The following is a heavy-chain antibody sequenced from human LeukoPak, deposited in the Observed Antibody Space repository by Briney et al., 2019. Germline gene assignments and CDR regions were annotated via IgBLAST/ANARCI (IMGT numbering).Heavy chain of an antibody. CDR1: GFTFSSYE. V-gene: IGHV3-48*03. Sequence: TGGSLRLSCAAPGFTFSSYEMNWVRQAPGKGLEWVSYISSSGSTIYYADSVKGRFTISRDNAKNSLYLQMNSLRAEDTAVYYCVREAVTDAGSNYWGQGTLVTVSS. CDR3: VREAVTDAGSNY. D-gene: IGHD3-10*01. CDR2: ISSSGSTI. J-gene: IGHJ4*02.